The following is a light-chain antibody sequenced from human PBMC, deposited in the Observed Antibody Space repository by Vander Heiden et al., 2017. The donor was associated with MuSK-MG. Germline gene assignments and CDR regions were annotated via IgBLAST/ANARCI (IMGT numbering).Light chain of an antibody. J-gene: IGKJ3*01. CDR1: QSVSSN. V-gene: IGKV3-15*01. CDR3: QQYNNWPLFT. CDR2: GAS. Sequence: EFVFPHSPPPLSVSPGERATLSCRASQSVSSNLAWYQQKPGQAPSLLIYGASTRATGIPARFSGSGSGTEFTLTISSLQSEDFAVYYCQQYNNWPLFTFGPGTKVDIK.